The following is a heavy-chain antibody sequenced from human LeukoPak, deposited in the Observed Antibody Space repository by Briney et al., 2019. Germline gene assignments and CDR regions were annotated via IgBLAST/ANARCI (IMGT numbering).Heavy chain of an antibody. V-gene: IGHV1-69*13. CDR3: ARGPMVRGVIIGEDY. Sequence: SVKVSCKASGGTFSSYAISWGRQAPGQGLEWMGGIIPIFGTANYAQKFQGRVTITADESTSTAYMELSSLRSEDTAVYYCARGPMVRGVIIGEDYWGQGTLVTVSS. D-gene: IGHD3-10*01. CDR2: IIPIFGTA. CDR1: GGTFSSYA. J-gene: IGHJ4*02.